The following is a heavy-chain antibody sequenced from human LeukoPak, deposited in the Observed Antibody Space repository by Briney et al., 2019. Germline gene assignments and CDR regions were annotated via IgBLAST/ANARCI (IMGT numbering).Heavy chain of an antibody. J-gene: IGHJ6*03. Sequence: ASVKVSCKASGYTFTSYDINWVRQATGQGLEWMGWVNPNSGNTGYAQKFQGRVTMTRNTSISTAYMELSSLRSEDTAVYYCARVDTMVQELFYYYYYMDVWGQGTLVTVSS. CDR3: ARVDTMVQELFYYYYYMDV. CDR2: VNPNSGNT. V-gene: IGHV1-8*01. D-gene: IGHD3-10*01. CDR1: GYTFTSYD.